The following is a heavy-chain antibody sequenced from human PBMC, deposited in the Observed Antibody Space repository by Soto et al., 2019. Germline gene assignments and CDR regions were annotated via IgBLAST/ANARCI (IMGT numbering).Heavy chain of an antibody. CDR3: ARSLYCSSTSCRWFDP. Sequence: ASVKVSCKASGYTFTSYGISWVRQAPGQGLEWMGWISAYNGNTNYAQKLQGRVTMTTNTSTSTAYMELRSLRSDDTAVYYCARSLYCSSTSCRWFDPWGQGTLVTVYS. CDR1: GYTFTSYG. V-gene: IGHV1-18*04. CDR2: ISAYNGNT. D-gene: IGHD2-2*01. J-gene: IGHJ5*02.